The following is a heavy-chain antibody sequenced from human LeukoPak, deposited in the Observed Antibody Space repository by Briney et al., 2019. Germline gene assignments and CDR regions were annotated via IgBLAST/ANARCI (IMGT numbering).Heavy chain of an antibody. Sequence: GGSLRLSCAAAGFTFNAYSMNWIRQAPGKGLEWVSSVSSSSTYIYYADSVKGRFTISRDDAKNSLYLQMNSLRAEDTAVYYCARVSGSTSYYYYYMDVWGKGTTVTVSS. V-gene: IGHV3-21*01. CDR3: ARVSGSTSYYYYYMDV. D-gene: IGHD2-2*01. J-gene: IGHJ6*03. CDR1: GFTFNAYS. CDR2: VSSSSTYI.